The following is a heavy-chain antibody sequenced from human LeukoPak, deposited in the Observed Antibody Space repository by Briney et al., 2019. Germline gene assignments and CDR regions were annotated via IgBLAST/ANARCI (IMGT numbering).Heavy chain of an antibody. Sequence: SETLSLTCTVSGGSISSSSYYWGWIRQPPGKGLEWIGSIYYSGSTYYNPSLKSRVTISVDTSKNQFSLKLSSVTAADTAVYYCARGGQLGRKQYYYYYYMDVWGKGTTVTVSS. CDR1: GGSISSSSYY. D-gene: IGHD6-6*01. CDR3: ARGGQLGRKQYYYYYYMDV. J-gene: IGHJ6*03. V-gene: IGHV4-39*01. CDR2: IYYSGST.